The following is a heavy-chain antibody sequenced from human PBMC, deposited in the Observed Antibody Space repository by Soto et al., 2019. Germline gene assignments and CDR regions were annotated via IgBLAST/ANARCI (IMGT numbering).Heavy chain of an antibody. V-gene: IGHV1-69*13. Sequence: ASVKVSCKASGGTFSSYAISWVRQAPGQGLEWMGGIIPIFGTANYAQKFQGRVTITADESTSTAYMELSSLRSEDTAVYYCARTLAAAGQIDAFDIWGQGTMVTV. D-gene: IGHD6-13*01. CDR1: GGTFSSYA. J-gene: IGHJ3*02. CDR3: ARTLAAAGQIDAFDI. CDR2: IIPIFGTA.